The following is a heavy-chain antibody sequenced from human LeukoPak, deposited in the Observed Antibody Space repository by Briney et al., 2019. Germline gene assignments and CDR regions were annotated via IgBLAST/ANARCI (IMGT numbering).Heavy chain of an antibody. V-gene: IGHV1-2*02. CDR2: INPNSGGT. Sequence: ASVKLSCKASGYTFTGYYMHWVRQAPGQGLEWMGWINPNSGGTNYAQKFQGRVTMTRDTSISTAYMELSGLTSDDTAVYYCARGVLLGSEGRAFDIWGQGTMVTVSS. D-gene: IGHD2-15*01. CDR3: ARGVLLGSEGRAFDI. CDR1: GYTFTGYY. J-gene: IGHJ3*02.